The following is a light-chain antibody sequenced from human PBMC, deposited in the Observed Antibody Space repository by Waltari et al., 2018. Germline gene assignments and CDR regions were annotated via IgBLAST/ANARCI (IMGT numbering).Light chain of an antibody. CDR3: ATWDDRMNGHWV. CDR1: SSNHGDHV. V-gene: IGLV1-44*01. J-gene: IGLJ3*02. CDR2: RND. Sequence: QSVLTQSPSASGTPGQRVTISCSGRSSNHGDHVVTWSQQLPGKAPKLLIYRNDQRPSGVPDRFSASKSGTSASLAISGLQSEDEADYYCATWDDRMNGHWVFGGGTKVTVL.